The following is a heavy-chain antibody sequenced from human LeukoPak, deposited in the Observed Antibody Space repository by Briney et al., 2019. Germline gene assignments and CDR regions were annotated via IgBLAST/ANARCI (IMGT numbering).Heavy chain of an antibody. D-gene: IGHD2-2*01. J-gene: IGHJ5*02. CDR3: ARECLEDIVVVPAAICWFDP. CDR2: INHSGST. CDR1: GGSFSGYY. V-gene: IGHV4-34*01. Sequence: SETLSLTCAVYGGSFSGYYWSWIRQPPGKGLEWIGEINHSGSTNYNPSLKSRATISVDTSKNQFSLKLSSVTAADTAVYYCARECLEDIVVVPAAICWFDPWGQGTLVTVSS.